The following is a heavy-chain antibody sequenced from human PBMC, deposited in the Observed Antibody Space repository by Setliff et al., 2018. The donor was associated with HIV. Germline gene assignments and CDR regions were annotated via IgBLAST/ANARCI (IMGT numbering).Heavy chain of an antibody. CDR2: IYYSGST. J-gene: IGHJ5*02. CDR1: GGSISSHY. D-gene: IGHD6-19*01. V-gene: IGHV4-59*11. CDR3: ARDLAEQWLVHRYNWFDP. Sequence: PSETLSLTCTVSGGSISSHYWSWIRQPPGKGLEWIGSIYYSGSTNYNPSLKSRVTISVDTSKNQFSLKLSSVTAADTAVYYCARDLAEQWLVHRYNWFDPWGQGTLVTVSS.